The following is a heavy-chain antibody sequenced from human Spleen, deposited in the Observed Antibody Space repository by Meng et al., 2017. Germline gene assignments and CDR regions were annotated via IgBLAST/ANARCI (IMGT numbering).Heavy chain of an antibody. J-gene: IGHJ4*02. V-gene: IGHV7-4-1*02. D-gene: IGHD3-10*01. CDR2: ITTNTGNP. Sequence: QVQLVQSGSELEKPGASVKFSCKASGYTFTSYAMSWVRQAPGQGLEWMGWITTNTGNPTYAQGFTGRFVFSLDTSVSTAYLQISSLKAEDTAVYYCARGGGRNPVDYWGQGTLVTVSS. CDR3: ARGGGRNPVDY. CDR1: GYTFTSYA.